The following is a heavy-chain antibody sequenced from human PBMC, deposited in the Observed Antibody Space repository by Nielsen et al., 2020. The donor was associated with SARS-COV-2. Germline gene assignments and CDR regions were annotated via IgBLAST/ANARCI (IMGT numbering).Heavy chain of an antibody. CDR1: GYTFTSYD. CDR2: MNPNSGNT. V-gene: IGHV1-8*01. Sequence: ASVKVSCKASGYTFTSYDINWVRQATGQGLEWMGWMNPNSGNTGYAQKFQGRVTMTRNTSISTAYMELNSLRAEDTAVYYCARVSSGWYDPDYWGQGTLVTVSS. D-gene: IGHD6-19*01. CDR3: ARVSSGWYDPDY. J-gene: IGHJ4*02.